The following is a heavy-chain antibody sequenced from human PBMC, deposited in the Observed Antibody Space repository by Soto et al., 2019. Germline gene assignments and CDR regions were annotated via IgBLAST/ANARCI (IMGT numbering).Heavy chain of an antibody. Sequence: GESLKISCKGSGYSFTSYWIGLVRQMPGKGLVRMGIIYPGDSDTRYSSASEGQVTISAEKSMSTAYLQWSSRKGSDNDMYYCSRHFGGKWGSPISYYYYGMDAWGQGTTVTVSS. V-gene: IGHV5-51*01. CDR2: IYPGDSDT. CDR3: SRHFGGKWGSPISYYYYGMDA. CDR1: GYSFTSYW. D-gene: IGHD3-3*01. J-gene: IGHJ6*01.